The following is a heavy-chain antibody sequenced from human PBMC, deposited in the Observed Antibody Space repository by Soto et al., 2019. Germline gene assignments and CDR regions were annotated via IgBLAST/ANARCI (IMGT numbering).Heavy chain of an antibody. J-gene: IGHJ4*02. D-gene: IGHD2-15*01. CDR1: GFSLSTSGVG. CDR3: AHERIYCSGGSCYSYDY. Sequence: SGPTLVNPTQTLTLTCTFSGFSLSTSGVGVGWIRQPPGKALEWLALIYWDDDKRYSPSLKSRLTITKDTSKNQVVLTMTNMDPVDTATYYCAHERIYCSGGSCYSYDYWGQGTLVTVSS. CDR2: IYWDDDK. V-gene: IGHV2-5*02.